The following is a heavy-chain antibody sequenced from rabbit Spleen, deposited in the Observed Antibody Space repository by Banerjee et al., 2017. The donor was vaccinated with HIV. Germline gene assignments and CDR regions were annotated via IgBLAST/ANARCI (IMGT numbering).Heavy chain of an antibody. CDR1: GFDFSSYG. J-gene: IGHJ4*01. CDR2: IDPVFGST. Sequence: QSLEESGGGLVQPGGSLKVSCKASGFDFSSYGVSWVRQAPGKGLEWIGYIDPVFGSTSYASWVNGRFTISSHNAQNTLYLQLNSLTAADTATYFCVREVAGKFSLWGQGTLVTVS. D-gene: IGHD4-1*01. V-gene: IGHV1S7*01. CDR3: VREVAGKFSL.